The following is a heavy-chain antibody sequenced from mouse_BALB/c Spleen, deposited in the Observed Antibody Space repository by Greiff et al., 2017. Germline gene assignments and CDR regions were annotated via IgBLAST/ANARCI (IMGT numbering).Heavy chain of an antibody. V-gene: IGHV5-6-4*01. CDR3: TRDQDGFDY. J-gene: IGHJ2*01. Sequence: EVQLVESGGGLVKPGGSLKLSCAASGFTFSSYTMSWVRQTPEKRLEWVATISSGGSYTYYPDSVKGRFTISRDNAKNTLYLQMSSLKSEDTAMYYCTRDQDGFDYWGQGTTLTVSS. CDR1: GFTFSSYT. CDR2: ISSGGSYT. D-gene: IGHD3-2*02.